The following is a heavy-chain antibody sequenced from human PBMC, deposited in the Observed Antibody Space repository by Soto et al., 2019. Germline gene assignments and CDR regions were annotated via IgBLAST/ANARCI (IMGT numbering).Heavy chain of an antibody. V-gene: IGHV4-59*01. Sequence: PAETLSLTFSVSGGAISGSYWSWIRQSPGKGLEWLGYVYYTGSTNYSPSLRSRVSISVDTSKNEFSLRLSSVTAAEKAVYFCARSVAVPGAHIDYWGQGTHVTVSS. D-gene: IGHD6-13*01. J-gene: IGHJ4*02. CDR1: GGAISGSY. CDR2: VYYTGST. CDR3: ARSVAVPGAHIDY.